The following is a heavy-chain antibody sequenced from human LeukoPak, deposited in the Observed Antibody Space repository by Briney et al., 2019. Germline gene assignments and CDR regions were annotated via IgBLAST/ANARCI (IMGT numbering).Heavy chain of an antibody. CDR3: ARRPGLERYYFDY. D-gene: IGHD1-1*01. CDR1: GFTFSSYS. CDR2: INSSSSHI. J-gene: IGHJ4*02. V-gene: IGHV3-21*04. Sequence: GGSLRLSCAASGFTFSSYSMNWVRQAPGKGLEWVSSINSSSSHIYYADSVKGRFTISRDNAKNSLYLQMNSLRAEDTAVYYCARRPGLERYYFDYWGQGTLVTVSS.